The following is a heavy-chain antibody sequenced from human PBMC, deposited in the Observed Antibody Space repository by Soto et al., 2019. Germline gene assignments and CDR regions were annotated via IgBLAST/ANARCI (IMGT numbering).Heavy chain of an antibody. CDR3: AKEWSYSSGWSHVDY. CDR1: GFTFSSYW. V-gene: IGHV3-7*05. Sequence: GGSLRLSCAASGFTFSSYWMSWVRQAPGKGLEWVGNIKEDGSQKWYVDSVKGRFTISRDNAKNSLYMQMSSLRAEDTAVYYCAKEWSYSSGWSHVDYWGQGTLVTVSS. CDR2: IKEDGSQK. J-gene: IGHJ4*02. D-gene: IGHD6-19*01.